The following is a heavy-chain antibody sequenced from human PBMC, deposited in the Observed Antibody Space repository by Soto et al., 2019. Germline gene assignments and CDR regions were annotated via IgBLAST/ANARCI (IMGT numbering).Heavy chain of an antibody. V-gene: IGHV4-34*01. CDR3: ARGQGYSGYGR. Sequence: QVQLQQWGAGLLKPSETLSLTCAVYGGSFSGYYWSGIRQPPGKGLEWIGEINHSGSTNYNPSLKSRVTISVDTSKNQFSLKLSSVTAADTAVYYCARGQGYSGYGRWGQGTLVTVSS. J-gene: IGHJ4*02. D-gene: IGHD5-12*01. CDR2: INHSGST. CDR1: GGSFSGYY.